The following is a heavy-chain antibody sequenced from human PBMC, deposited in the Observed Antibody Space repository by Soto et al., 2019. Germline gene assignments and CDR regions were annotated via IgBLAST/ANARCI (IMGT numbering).Heavy chain of an antibody. CDR2: IIPIFGTA. Sequence: QVQLVQSGAEVKKPGSSVKVSCKASGGTFSSYAISWVRQAPGQGLEWMGGIIPIFGTANYAQKFQGRVTITADESTSTAYMELSSLRSEDTAVYYCARSSPVGYYDSSGYKGYWYFDLWGRGTLVTVSS. J-gene: IGHJ2*01. D-gene: IGHD3-22*01. CDR3: ARSSPVGYYDSSGYKGYWYFDL. CDR1: GGTFSSYA. V-gene: IGHV1-69*12.